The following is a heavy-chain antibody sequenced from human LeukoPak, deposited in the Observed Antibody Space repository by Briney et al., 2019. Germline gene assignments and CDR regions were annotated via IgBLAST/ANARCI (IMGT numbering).Heavy chain of an antibody. D-gene: IGHD5-12*01. CDR1: GASISSYY. CDR2: IHTSGKT. V-gene: IGHV4-4*09. Sequence: PSETLSLTCTVSGASISSYYWSWIRQTPGKGLEWIGYIHTSGKTNSNPSLKSRVTISVDTSKNQFSLKLSSVTAADTAVYYCARHDGAVYSGYAVDYWGQGTLVTVSS. J-gene: IGHJ4*02. CDR3: ARHDGAVYSGYAVDY.